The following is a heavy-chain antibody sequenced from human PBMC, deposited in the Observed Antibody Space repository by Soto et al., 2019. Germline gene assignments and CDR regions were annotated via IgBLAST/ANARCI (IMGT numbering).Heavy chain of an antibody. V-gene: IGHV1-18*04. J-gene: IGHJ2*01. CDR3: ARECTRCYKGWYSSSSYWYFDL. Sequence: QVQLVQSGAEVKKPGASVKVSCKASGYTFTSYGISWVRQAPGQGLEWMGWISAYNGNTNYAQKLQGRVTIATDTSTSTAYMELRSLRSDDTAVYHCARECTRCYKGWYSSSSYWYFDLWGRGTQVTVST. D-gene: IGHD6-6*01. CDR2: ISAYNGNT. CDR1: GYTFTSYG.